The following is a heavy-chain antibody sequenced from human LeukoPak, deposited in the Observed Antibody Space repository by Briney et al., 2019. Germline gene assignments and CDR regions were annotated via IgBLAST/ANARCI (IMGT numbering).Heavy chain of an antibody. CDR1: GFTFSSYV. D-gene: IGHD3-3*01. Sequence: GGSLRLSCAASGFTFSSYVMSWVRQAPGKGLEWVSSISGSGGSIYYADSVKGRFTISRDNSKNTLYLQMNSLRAEDTAVYYCASEIIFGSFDYWGQGTLVTVSS. CDR2: ISGSGGSI. J-gene: IGHJ4*02. CDR3: ASEIIFGSFDY. V-gene: IGHV3-23*01.